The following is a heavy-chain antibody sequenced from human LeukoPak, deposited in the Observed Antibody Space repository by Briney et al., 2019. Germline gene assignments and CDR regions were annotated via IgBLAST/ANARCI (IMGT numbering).Heavy chain of an antibody. V-gene: IGHV4-39*01. CDR1: GGSISSSSYY. Sequence: SETLSLTYTVSGGSISSSSYYWGWIRQPPGKGLEWIGSIYYSGSTYYNPSLKSRVTISVDTSKNQFSLKLSSVTAADTAVYYCARRASYSSSWFSNWFDPWGQGTLVTVSS. CDR2: IYYSGST. CDR3: ARRASYSSSWFSNWFDP. D-gene: IGHD6-13*01. J-gene: IGHJ5*02.